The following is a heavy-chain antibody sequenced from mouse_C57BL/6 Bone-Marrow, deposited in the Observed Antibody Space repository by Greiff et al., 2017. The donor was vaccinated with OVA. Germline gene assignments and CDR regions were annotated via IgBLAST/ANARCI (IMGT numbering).Heavy chain of an antibody. CDR2: IDPADDNT. CDR1: GFNIKNTY. CDR3: ARGNFGSSFYAMDY. D-gene: IGHD1-1*01. Sequence: EVQLQQSVAELVRPGASVKLSCTASGFNIKNTYMHWVKQRPEQGLEWIGRIDPADDNTKYAQKFQGKGTMTADQSSNTADLQLSSLSSADTAVYCCARGNFGSSFYAMDYWGQGTSVTVSS. J-gene: IGHJ4*01. V-gene: IGHV14-3*01.